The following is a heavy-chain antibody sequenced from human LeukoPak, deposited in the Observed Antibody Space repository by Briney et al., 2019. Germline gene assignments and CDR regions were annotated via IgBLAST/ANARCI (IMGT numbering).Heavy chain of an antibody. J-gene: IGHJ4*02. CDR2: LHYRGNT. Sequence: NPSETLSLTCTVSGDSITSHYWSWIRQPPGKGLEWIGYLHYRGNTNHNSSLKSRMTISLDTSKNQFSLKLSSVTAADTAVYYCARRGYCSSTSCYTNFFYFDYWGQGTLVTVSS. CDR3: ARRGYCSSTSCYTNFFYFDY. V-gene: IGHV4-59*11. CDR1: GDSITSHY. D-gene: IGHD2-2*02.